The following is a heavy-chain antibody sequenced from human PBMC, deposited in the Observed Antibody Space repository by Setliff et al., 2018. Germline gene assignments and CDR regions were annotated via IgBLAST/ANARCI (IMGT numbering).Heavy chain of an antibody. CDR1: GGSIISSTYN. V-gene: IGHV4-39*02. J-gene: IGHJ4*02. CDR3: GRDGGQGDYPSNFWSNYISH. D-gene: IGHD3-3*01. CDR2: IYYSGTT. Sequence: PSETLSLTCSVSGGSIISSTYNWGWIRQPPGKGLEWIGTIYYSGTTYYSPSLKSRVTISVDTSKNQFSLKLTSVTAADTAVYYCGRDGGQGDYPSNFWSNYISHWGQGALVTVSS.